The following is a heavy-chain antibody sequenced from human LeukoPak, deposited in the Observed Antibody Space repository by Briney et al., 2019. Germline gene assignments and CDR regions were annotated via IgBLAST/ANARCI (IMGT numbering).Heavy chain of an antibody. V-gene: IGHV3-48*01. J-gene: IGHJ3*02. CDR3: ARLMGRSNPSPFDI. D-gene: IGHD3-10*01. CDR2: IRSGSTNI. CDR1: GFTFSTYS. Sequence: GGSLRLSCVVSGFTFSTYSMNWVRQAPGKGLEWISYIRSGSTNIYYADSVKGRFTISRDNAKNSLYLQMNSLRAEDTAVYYCARLMGRSNPSPFDIWGQGTMVTVSS.